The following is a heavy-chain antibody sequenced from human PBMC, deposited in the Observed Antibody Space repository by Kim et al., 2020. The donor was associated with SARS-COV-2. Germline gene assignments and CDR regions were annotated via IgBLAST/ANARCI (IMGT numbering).Heavy chain of an antibody. V-gene: IGHV3-74*01. D-gene: IGHD2-8*01. J-gene: IGHJ4*02. Sequence: SYAHSVKGRFTISRDNAKNTLYLQMNSLRAEDMAVYYCAKNGAGNWNFDYWGQGTLVTVSS. CDR3: AKNGAGNWNFDY.